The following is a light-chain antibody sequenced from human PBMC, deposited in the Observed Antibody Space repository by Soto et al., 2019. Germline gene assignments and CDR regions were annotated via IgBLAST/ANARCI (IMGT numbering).Light chain of an antibody. V-gene: IGKV3-15*01. Sequence: TVMTQSPATLSVSPGERATLSCRASQSVSSNLAWLQQRPGQAPRLLIYRASTRATGIPARFSGSGSGTEFTLTISDLQSEDFAVYYCQQYNNWPPWTFGQGTKVDI. CDR2: RAS. J-gene: IGKJ1*01. CDR1: QSVSSN. CDR3: QQYNNWPPWT.